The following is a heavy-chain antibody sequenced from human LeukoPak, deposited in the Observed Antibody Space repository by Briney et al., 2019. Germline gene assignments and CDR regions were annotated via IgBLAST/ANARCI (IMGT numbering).Heavy chain of an antibody. CDR3: ARGSSGWQTYDY. CDR2: ISSSSSYI. V-gene: IGHV3-21*01. Sequence: GGSLRLSCAASGFTFSSYSMNWVRQAPGKGLEWVSSISSSSSYIYYADSVKGRFTISRDNAKNSLYLQTNSLRAEDTAVYYCARGSSGWQTYDYWGQGTLVTVSS. D-gene: IGHD6-19*01. CDR1: GFTFSSYS. J-gene: IGHJ4*02.